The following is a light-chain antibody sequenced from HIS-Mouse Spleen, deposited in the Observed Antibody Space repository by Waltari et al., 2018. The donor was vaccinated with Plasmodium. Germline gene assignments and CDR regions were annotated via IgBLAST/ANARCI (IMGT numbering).Light chain of an antibody. CDR1: SSDVGSYNL. Sequence: QSALTQPASVSGSPGQSITISCTGTSSDVGSYNLVPWYQQHPGQAPKLMIYEGSKRSAGVSNRFSGSKSGNTASLTISGLQAEDEADYYCCSYAGSSTYVFGTGTKVTVL. CDR3: CSYAGSSTYV. V-gene: IGLV2-23*01. CDR2: EGS. J-gene: IGLJ1*01.